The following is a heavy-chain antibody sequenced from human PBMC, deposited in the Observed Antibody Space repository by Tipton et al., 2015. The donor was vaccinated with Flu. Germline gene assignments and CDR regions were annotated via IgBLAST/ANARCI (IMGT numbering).Heavy chain of an antibody. V-gene: IGHV4-34*01. D-gene: IGHD3-10*01. J-gene: IGHJ4*02. CDR2: INHSGST. Sequence: TLSLTCAVYGGSFSGYYWSWIRQPPGKGLEWIGEINHSGSTNYNPSLKSRVTISVDTSKNQFSLKLSSVTAADTAVYHCARASSGPPRSHFDYWGQGTLVTVSS. CDR1: GGSFSGYY. CDR3: ARASSGPPRSHFDY.